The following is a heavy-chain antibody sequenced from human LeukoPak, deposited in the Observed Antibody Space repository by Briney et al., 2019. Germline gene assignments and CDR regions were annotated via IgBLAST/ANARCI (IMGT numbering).Heavy chain of an antibody. V-gene: IGHV1-2*02. D-gene: IGHD5-12*01. CDR1: GYTFTGYY. CDR2: INPNSGGT. CDR3: AREVDIVNVEAHDY. Sequence: ASVKVSCKASGYTFTGYYMHWVRQAPGQGLEWMGWINPNSGGTNYAQKFQGRVTMTRDTSISTAYMELSRLRSDDTAVYYCAREVDIVNVEAHDYWGQGTLVTVSS. J-gene: IGHJ4*02.